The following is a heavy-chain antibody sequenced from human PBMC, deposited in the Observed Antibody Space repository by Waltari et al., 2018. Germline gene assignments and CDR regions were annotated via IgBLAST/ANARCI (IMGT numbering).Heavy chain of an antibody. CDR3: ARGVTTVEY. D-gene: IGHD2-21*02. CDR1: GFTFTNHW. Sequence: EVQLVESGGGLVQPGGSLRLACSGVGFTFTNHWMSWVRQAPGKGPEWVASIKQDGSEKYYVDSMKGRFTISRDNAKNSLSLQMDSLRAEDTAVYFCARGVTTVEYWGQGTLVTVSS. J-gene: IGHJ4*02. V-gene: IGHV3-7*04. CDR2: IKQDGSEK.